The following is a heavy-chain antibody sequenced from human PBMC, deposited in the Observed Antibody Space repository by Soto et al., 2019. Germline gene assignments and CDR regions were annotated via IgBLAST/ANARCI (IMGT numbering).Heavy chain of an antibody. J-gene: IGHJ2*01. V-gene: IGHV3-30-3*01. CDR1: GFTFSSYA. CDR2: ISYDGSNK. CDR3: ARDPLWGTAMVLWYFDL. D-gene: IGHD5-18*01. Sequence: QVQLVESGGGVVQPGRSLRLSCAASGFTFSSYAMHWVRQAPGKGLDWVAVISYDGSNKYYADSVKGRVTISRDNSKIWLYRPMTRLRAEDTAVYYCARDPLWGTAMVLWYFDLWGRGTLVTVSS.